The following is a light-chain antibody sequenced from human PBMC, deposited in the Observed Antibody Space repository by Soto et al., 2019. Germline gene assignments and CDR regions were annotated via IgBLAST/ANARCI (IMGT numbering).Light chain of an antibody. CDR1: QSVVSNY. Sequence: EIVLTQSPGTLSLSPGERATLSCRASQSVVSNYFSWFQQKPGQAPRLLIFGISIRATGIPDRFSASGSGPDFTLTITRLESEDFAVYYCHQYGSKPRTFGQGTKLEIK. J-gene: IGKJ2*01. CDR3: HQYGSKPRT. V-gene: IGKV3-20*01. CDR2: GIS.